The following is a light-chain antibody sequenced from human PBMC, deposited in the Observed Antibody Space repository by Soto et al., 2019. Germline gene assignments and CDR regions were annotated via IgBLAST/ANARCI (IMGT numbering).Light chain of an antibody. CDR3: QQYGSSPRIT. CDR1: QSVSSSY. V-gene: IGKV3-20*01. CDR2: GAS. Sequence: ELVLTQSPGTLSLSPGERATLSCRASQSVSSSYLAWYQQKPGQAPRLLIYGASSRATGIPDRFSGSGSGTDFTLTISRLEPEDVAVYYCQQYGSSPRITFGQGTKLEIK. J-gene: IGKJ2*01.